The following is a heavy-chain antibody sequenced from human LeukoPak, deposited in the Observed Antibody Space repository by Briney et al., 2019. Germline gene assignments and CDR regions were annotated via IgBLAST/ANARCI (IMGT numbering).Heavy chain of an antibody. D-gene: IGHD6-13*01. V-gene: IGHV3-33*08. CDR1: GFTFSSYG. J-gene: IGHJ5*02. Sequence: GGSLRLSCAASGFTFSSYGMHWVRQAPGKGLEWVAVIWYDGSNKYYVDSVKGRFTISRDNSKNTLYLQMNSLRAEDTAMYYCARAGGAAAVGNWFDPWGQGTLVTVSS. CDR2: IWYDGSNK. CDR3: ARAGGAAAVGNWFDP.